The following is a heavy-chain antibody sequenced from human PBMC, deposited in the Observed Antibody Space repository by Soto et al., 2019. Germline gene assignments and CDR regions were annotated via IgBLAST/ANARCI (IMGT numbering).Heavy chain of an antibody. D-gene: IGHD2-2*01. CDR3: ARLLDCSSTSCHYYYYYMDV. CDR2: INHSGST. V-gene: IGHV4-34*01. J-gene: IGHJ6*03. Sequence: SETLFLTCAVYGGSFSGYYCSWIRQPPGKGLEWIGEINHSGSTNYNPSLKSRVTISVDTSKNQFSLKLSSVTAADTAVYYCARLLDCSSTSCHYYYYYMDVWGKGTTVTVSS. CDR1: GGSFSGYY.